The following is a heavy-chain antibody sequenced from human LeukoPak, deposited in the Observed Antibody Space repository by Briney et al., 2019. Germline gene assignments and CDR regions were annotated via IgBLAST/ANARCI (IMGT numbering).Heavy chain of an antibody. CDR1: GFTFSSYA. J-gene: IGHJ4*02. Sequence: GGSLRLSCAASGFTFSSYAMHWVRQAPGKGLEWVAVISYDGSNKYYADSVKGRFTISRDNSTNPLYLQMNSRGAEDTAVYYCASICSSTSCYYRGWGQGTLVTVSS. V-gene: IGHV3-30*04. CDR2: ISYDGSNK. CDR3: ASICSSTSCYYRG. D-gene: IGHD2-2*01.